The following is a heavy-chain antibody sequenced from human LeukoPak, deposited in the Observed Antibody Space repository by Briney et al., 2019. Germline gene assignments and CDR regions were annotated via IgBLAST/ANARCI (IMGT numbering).Heavy chain of an antibody. CDR2: ISSSSSTI. CDR1: GFTFRSYN. D-gene: IGHD3-22*01. CDR3: ARDRHKYNYDSGGYPPY. V-gene: IGHV3-48*01. Sequence: GGSLRLSCAASGFTFRSYNMNWVRQAPGKGLEWVSYISSSSSTIYYADSVKGRFTISRDNAKNSLYLQMNTLRAEDTAVYYCARDRHKYNYDSGGYPPYWGQGTLVTVSS. J-gene: IGHJ4*02.